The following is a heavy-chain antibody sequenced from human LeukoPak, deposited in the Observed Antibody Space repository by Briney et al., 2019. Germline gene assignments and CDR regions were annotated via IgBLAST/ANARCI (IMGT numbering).Heavy chain of an antibody. Sequence: SVKVSCKASGYTFTSYGISWVRQAPGQGLEWMGRIIPILGIANYAQKFQGRVTITADKSTSTAYMELSSLRSEDTAVYYCATSIAVAGTNYWGQGTLVTVSS. V-gene: IGHV1-69*04. CDR3: ATSIAVAGTNY. CDR1: GYTFTSYG. J-gene: IGHJ4*02. D-gene: IGHD6-19*01. CDR2: IIPILGIA.